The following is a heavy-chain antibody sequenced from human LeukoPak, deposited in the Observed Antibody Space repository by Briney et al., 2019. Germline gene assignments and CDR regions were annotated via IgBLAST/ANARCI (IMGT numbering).Heavy chain of an antibody. CDR2: IYHSGST. D-gene: IGHD6-13*01. J-gene: IGHJ4*02. CDR3: AGYSSQADY. CDR1: GGSFSGYS. Sequence: SETLSLTCAVYGGSFSGYSWSWIRQPPGKGLEWIGYIYHSGSTYYNPSLKSRVTISVDRSKNQFSLKLSSVTAADTAVYYCAGYSSQADYWGQGTLVTVSS. V-gene: IGHV4-30-2*01.